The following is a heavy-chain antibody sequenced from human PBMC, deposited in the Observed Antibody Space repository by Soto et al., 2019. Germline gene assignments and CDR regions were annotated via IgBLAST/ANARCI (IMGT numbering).Heavy chain of an antibody. CDR2: IDPSDSYT. V-gene: IGHV5-10-1*01. CDR3: AGCTSTSCHRALGAYDI. CDR1: VSSFPSFW. D-gene: IGHD2-2*01. Sequence: RSSSCGGSVSSFPSFWISWARQLPGKRLVWMGRIDPSDSYTNSSPSFQGHVTISADKSISTAYLQWSSLKASDTAMYNCAGCTSTSCHRALGAYDISGQGTMVTVAS. J-gene: IGHJ3*02.